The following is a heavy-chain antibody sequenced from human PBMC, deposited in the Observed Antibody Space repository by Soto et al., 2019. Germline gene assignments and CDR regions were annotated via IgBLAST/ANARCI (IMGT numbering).Heavy chain of an antibody. Sequence: EVQLLESGGGVVQPGGSLRLSCAASGFTFSRYYMSWVRQAPETGLEWVSSISGSGDTTYYADSVKGRFTISRDNSKNTLYLQMNSLRAEDTAVYFCAKTLGSSWKGFDYWGQGSLVTVSS. CDR1: GFTFSRYY. D-gene: IGHD6-6*01. J-gene: IGHJ4*02. CDR2: ISGSGDTT. CDR3: AKTLGSSWKGFDY. V-gene: IGHV3-23*01.